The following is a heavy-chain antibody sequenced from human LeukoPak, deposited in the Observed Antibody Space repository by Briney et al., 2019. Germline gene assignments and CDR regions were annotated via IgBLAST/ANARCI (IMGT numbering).Heavy chain of an antibody. Sequence: PGGSLRLSCAASGFTFSTFGMIWVRQAPGKGLEWISSISYGYYIYYADAVKARFTISRDNARNSLYLQMNSLRADDTAVYYCARLMFIAVGNWYLDLWGRGTLVTVSS. D-gene: IGHD6-19*01. CDR1: GFTFSTFG. J-gene: IGHJ2*01. CDR2: ISYGYYI. V-gene: IGHV3-21*01. CDR3: ARLMFIAVGNWYLDL.